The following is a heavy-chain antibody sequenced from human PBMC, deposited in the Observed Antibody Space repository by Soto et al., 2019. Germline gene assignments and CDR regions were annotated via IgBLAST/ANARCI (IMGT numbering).Heavy chain of an antibody. D-gene: IGHD2-15*01. V-gene: IGHV3-23*01. J-gene: IGHJ6*02. Sequence: GGSLSLSCAASGFTFSSYAMSWVRQAPGKGLEWVSAISGSGGSTYYADSVKGRFTISRDNSKNTLYLQMNSLRAEDTAVYYCAKGLGYCSGGSCYSYYYYGMDVWGQGTTVTVSS. CDR3: AKGLGYCSGGSCYSYYYYGMDV. CDR1: GFTFSSYA. CDR2: ISGSGGST.